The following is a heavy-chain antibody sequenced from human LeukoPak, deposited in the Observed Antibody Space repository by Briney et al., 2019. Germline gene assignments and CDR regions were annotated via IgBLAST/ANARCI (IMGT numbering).Heavy chain of an antibody. CDR1: GYTFTSYD. D-gene: IGHD4-11*01. CDR3: ARDRDSRWYFDL. J-gene: IGHJ2*01. Sequence: ASVKVSCKASGYTFTSYDINWVRQATGQGLEWMGWMNPNSGNTGYAQKFQGRVTITRNTSISTAYIELSSLRSEDTAVYYCARDRDSRWYFDLWGRGTLVIVSS. CDR2: MNPNSGNT. V-gene: IGHV1-8*03.